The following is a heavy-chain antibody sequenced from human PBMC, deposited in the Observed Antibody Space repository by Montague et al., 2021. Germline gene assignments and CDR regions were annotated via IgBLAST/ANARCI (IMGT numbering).Heavy chain of an antibody. D-gene: IGHD6-6*01. J-gene: IGHJ4*02. CDR1: GFAFSYYS. CDR3: SRYEVASSRSSIDY. Sequence: SLRLSCSASGFAFSYYSMLWVRQAPCQGLQWVSSIYISSSYIFYVDSLKGRFTISRDNAKNSLSLQINSLRAYDTCVYYCSRYEVASSRSSIDYWGRGTLVTVSS. V-gene: IGHV3-21*01. CDR2: IYISSSYI.